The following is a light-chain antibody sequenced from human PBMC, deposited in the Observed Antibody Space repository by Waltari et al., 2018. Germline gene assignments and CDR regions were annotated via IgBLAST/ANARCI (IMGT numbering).Light chain of an antibody. CDR2: YDD. Sequence: QSVLTQPPSVPEAPRQRVTISCSGSSSNIGDNTVNWYQPLPGKAPKLLIYYDDLLPSGVADRFSGSKSGTSASLAISGLQSEDEADYYCAAWDDSLNGWVFGGGTKLTVL. CDR3: AAWDDSLNGWV. CDR1: SSNIGDNT. V-gene: IGLV1-36*01. J-gene: IGLJ3*02.